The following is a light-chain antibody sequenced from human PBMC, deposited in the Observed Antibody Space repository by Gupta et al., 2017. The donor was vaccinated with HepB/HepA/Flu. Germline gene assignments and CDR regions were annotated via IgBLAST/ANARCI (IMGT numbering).Light chain of an antibody. J-gene: IGKJ2*01. CDR2: KAS. Sequence: QMTQSPSTLSASVGDSVTITCRASQRISSWLAWYQQKPGKAPKLLIYKASSLESGVPSRFSGSGSGTEFTLTISSLQPDDFATYYCQQYNSYSYTFGQGTKLEIK. CDR1: QRISSW. V-gene: IGKV1-5*03. CDR3: QQYNSYSYT.